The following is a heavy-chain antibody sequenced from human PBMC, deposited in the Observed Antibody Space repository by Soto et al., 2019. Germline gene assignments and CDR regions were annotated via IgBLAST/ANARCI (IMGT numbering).Heavy chain of an antibody. D-gene: IGHD4-4*01. CDR3: TRKTTSRYNWFDP. J-gene: IGHJ5*02. CDR2: IRSKAYGGTT. CDR1: GFTFGDYA. Sequence: GGSLRLSCTASGFTFGDYAMSWFRQAPGKGLEWVGFIRSKAYGGTTEYAASVKDRFTISRDDSKSIAYLQMNSLKTEDTAVYYCTRKTTSRYNWFDPWGQGTLVTVSS. V-gene: IGHV3-49*03.